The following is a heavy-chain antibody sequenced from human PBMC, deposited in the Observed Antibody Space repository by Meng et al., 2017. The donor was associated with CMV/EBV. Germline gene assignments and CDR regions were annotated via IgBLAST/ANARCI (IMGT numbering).Heavy chain of an antibody. CDR3: ARAQYSSSCDY. CDR1: GGSISSGDDY. J-gene: IGHJ4*02. Sequence: QVERQEPGPELVNPSQTLSLTCAVSGGSISSGDDYWSWIRQPPGKGLEWSGYIYYSGSTYYNPSLKSRVTISVDTSKNQFSLKLSSVTAADTAVYYCARAQYSSSCDYWGQGTLVTVSS. V-gene: IGHV4-30-4*08. D-gene: IGHD6-13*01. CDR2: IYYSGST.